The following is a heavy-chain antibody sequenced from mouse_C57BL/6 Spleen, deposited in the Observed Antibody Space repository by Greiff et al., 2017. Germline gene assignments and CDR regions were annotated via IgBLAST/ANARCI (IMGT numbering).Heavy chain of an antibody. D-gene: IGHD2-4*01. CDR3: ARRNDYDRDY. V-gene: IGHV1-82*01. J-gene: IGHJ4*01. CDR1: GYAFSSSW. CDR2: IYPGDGDT. Sequence: VQLQQSGPELVKPGASVKISCKASGYAFSSSWMNWVKQRPGKGLEWIGRIYPGDGDTNYNGKFKGKATLTADKSSSTAYMQLSSLTSEDSAVYFCARRNDYDRDYWGQGTSVTVSS.